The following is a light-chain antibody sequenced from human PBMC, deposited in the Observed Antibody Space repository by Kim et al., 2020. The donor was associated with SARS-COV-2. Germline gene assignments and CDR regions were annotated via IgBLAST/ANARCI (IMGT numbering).Light chain of an antibody. CDR3: NSRDSNDNVV. CDR2: GKN. V-gene: IGLV3-19*01. CDR1: SLRSYY. J-gene: IGLJ2*01. Sequence: SSELTQDPAVSVALGQTVGITCQGDSLRSYYATWYQQKPGQAPIVVIYGKNNRPSGLPDRFSGSSSGNTASLTITGTQAGDEADYYCNSRDSNDNVVFGGGTQLTVL.